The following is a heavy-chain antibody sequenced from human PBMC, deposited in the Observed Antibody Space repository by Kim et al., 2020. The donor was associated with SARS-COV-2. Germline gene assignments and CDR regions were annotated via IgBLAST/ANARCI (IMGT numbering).Heavy chain of an antibody. CDR3: ARATTVTTRWFDP. D-gene: IGHD4-17*01. V-gene: IGHV4-39*01. Sequence: YTPSLKSRVTIAVDTSKNQFSLKLSSVTAADTAVYYCARATTVTTRWFDPWGQGTLVTVSS. J-gene: IGHJ5*02.